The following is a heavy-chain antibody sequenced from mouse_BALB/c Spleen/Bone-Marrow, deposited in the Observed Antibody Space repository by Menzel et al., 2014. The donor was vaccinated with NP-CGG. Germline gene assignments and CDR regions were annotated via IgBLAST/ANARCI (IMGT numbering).Heavy chain of an antibody. CDR3: ARWEYYAKDY. CDR1: GFNIKDTY. D-gene: IGHD4-1*01. CDR2: IDPANGNT. J-gene: IGHJ4*01. V-gene: IGHV14-3*02. Sequence: EVNVVESGAELVKPGASVKLSCTASGFNIKDTYMHWVKQRPEQGLEWIGRIDPANGNTKYDPKFQGKATITADTSSNTAYLQLSSLTSEDTAVYYCARWEYYAKDYWGQGTSVTVSS.